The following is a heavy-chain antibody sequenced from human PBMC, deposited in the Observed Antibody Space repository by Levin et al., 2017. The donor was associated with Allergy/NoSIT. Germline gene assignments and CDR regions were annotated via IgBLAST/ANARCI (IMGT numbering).Heavy chain of an antibody. Sequence: PSETLSLTCAASGFTFSDYAISWVRQAPGKGLEWISAISGRGTSTYFADSVKGRFTISRDHSKNTVYLQMSRLRAEDTALYYSANSRITRFGGVIVRYYGMDIWGQGTTVTVSS. CDR1: GFTFSDYA. V-gene: IGHV3-23*01. CDR2: ISGRGTST. CDR3: ANSRITRFGGVIVRYYGMDI. J-gene: IGHJ6*02. D-gene: IGHD3-3*01.